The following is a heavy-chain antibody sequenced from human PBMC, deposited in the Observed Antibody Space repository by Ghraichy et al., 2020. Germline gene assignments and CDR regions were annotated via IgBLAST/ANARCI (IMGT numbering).Heavy chain of an antibody. V-gene: IGHV3-74*01. CDR3: VRQAYYYYAMDV. CDR1: EFTFSSYW. J-gene: IGHJ6*02. Sequence: GGSLRLSCAASEFTFSSYWMHWVRQAPGKGLVWVSSINSDGSSATYPDSVKGRFTISRDNAKNTLYLQMHSLRAEDTALYYCVRQAYYYYAMDVWGQGTTVTGSS. CDR2: INSDGSSA. D-gene: IGHD4-17*01.